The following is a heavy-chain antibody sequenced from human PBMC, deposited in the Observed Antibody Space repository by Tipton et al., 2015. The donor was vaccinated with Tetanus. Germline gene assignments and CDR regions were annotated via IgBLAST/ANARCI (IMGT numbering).Heavy chain of an antibody. CDR2: ISSSSSYI. CDR1: GFTFSSYS. D-gene: IGHD2-15*01. CDR3: ARRIGGSGGSRAIDY. J-gene: IGHJ4*02. V-gene: IGHV3-21*01. Sequence: SLRLSCAASGFTFSSYSMNWVRQAPGKGLEWVSSISSSSSYIYYADSVKGRFTISRDNAKNSLYLQMNSLRAEDTAVYYCARRIGGSGGSRAIDYWGQGTLVTVSS.